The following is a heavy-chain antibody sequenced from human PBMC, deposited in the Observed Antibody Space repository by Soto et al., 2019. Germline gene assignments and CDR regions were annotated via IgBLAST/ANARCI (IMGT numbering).Heavy chain of an antibody. Sequence: GASVKVSCKASGYTFTSYGISWVRQAPGQGLEWMGWISAYNGNTNYAQKLQGRVTMTTDTSTSTAYMELRSLRSDDTAVYYCARVSRSTIFGVASDAFDIWGQGTMVTVSS. CDR3: ARVSRSTIFGVASDAFDI. V-gene: IGHV1-18*01. J-gene: IGHJ3*02. CDR1: GYTFTSYG. D-gene: IGHD3-3*01. CDR2: ISAYNGNT.